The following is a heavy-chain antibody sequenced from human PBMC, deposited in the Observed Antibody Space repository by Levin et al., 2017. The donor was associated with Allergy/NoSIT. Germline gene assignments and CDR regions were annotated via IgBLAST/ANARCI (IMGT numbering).Heavy chain of an antibody. J-gene: IGHJ2*01. V-gene: IGHV3-7*01. Sequence: LSLTCAASGFTFSSYWMSWVRQAPGKGLEWVANIKQDGSEKYYVDSVKGRFTISRDNAKNSLYLQMNSLRAEDTAVYYCARTNSGYPIQVTGYFDLWGRGTLVTVSS. D-gene: IGHD3-22*01. CDR1: GFTFSSYW. CDR3: ARTNSGYPIQVTGYFDL. CDR2: IKQDGSEK.